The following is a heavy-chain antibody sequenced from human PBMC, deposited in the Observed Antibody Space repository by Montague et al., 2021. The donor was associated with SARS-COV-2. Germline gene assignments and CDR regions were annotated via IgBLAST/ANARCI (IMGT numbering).Heavy chain of an antibody. D-gene: IGHD3-10*01. CDR3: ARESAYYYGSVSYFDY. J-gene: IGHJ4*02. V-gene: IGHV3-21*01. CDR1: GFTFSSYS. Sequence: SLRLSCAASGFTFSSYSMNWVRQAPGKGLEWVSTISSSSSYIYYADSVKGRFTISRDNAKNSLYLQMNSLRAEDTAVYYCARESAYYYGSVSYFDYWGQGTLFTVSS. CDR2: ISSSSSYI.